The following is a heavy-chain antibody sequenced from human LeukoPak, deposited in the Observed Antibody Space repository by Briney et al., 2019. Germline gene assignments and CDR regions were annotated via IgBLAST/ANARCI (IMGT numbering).Heavy chain of an antibody. CDR2: IYSSENT. J-gene: IGHJ2*01. CDR1: GGSVSSYY. D-gene: IGHD6-19*01. Sequence: SETLSLTCTVSGGSVSSYYWSWIWQPPGKGLEWIGYIYSSENTKYNSSLESRVTMSVDTSKNQFFLKLSSVTAADTAVYYCARFHSGPSGWYVLWYFDLWGRGTLVTVSS. CDR3: ARFHSGPSGWYVLWYFDL. V-gene: IGHV4-4*09.